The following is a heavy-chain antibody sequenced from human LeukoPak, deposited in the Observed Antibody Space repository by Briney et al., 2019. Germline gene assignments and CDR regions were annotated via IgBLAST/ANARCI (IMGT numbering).Heavy chain of an antibody. J-gene: IGHJ3*02. V-gene: IGHV4-39*07. D-gene: IGHD5-18*01. Sequence: SETLSLTCTVSGGSISSSSYYWGWIRQPPGKGLEWIGSIYYSGSTYYNPSLKSRVTISVDTSKNQFSLRLSSVTAADTAVYYCARDPYSYGSLDAFDIWGQGTMVTVSS. CDR2: IYYSGST. CDR3: ARDPYSYGSLDAFDI. CDR1: GGSISSSSYY.